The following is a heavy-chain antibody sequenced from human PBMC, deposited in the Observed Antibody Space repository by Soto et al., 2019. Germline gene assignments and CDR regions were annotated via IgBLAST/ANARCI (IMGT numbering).Heavy chain of an antibody. D-gene: IGHD1-26*01. CDR2: IYHSGST. CDR1: CSFISNCGYS. Sequence: SEKLSRICTISCSFISNCGYSWSWIRQPPGKGLEWIGYIYHSGSTYYNPSLKSRVTISVDRSKNQFSLKLSSVTAADTAVYYCARRYGGNFDYWGQG. J-gene: IGHJ4*02. V-gene: IGHV4-30-2*01. CDR3: ARRYGGNFDY.